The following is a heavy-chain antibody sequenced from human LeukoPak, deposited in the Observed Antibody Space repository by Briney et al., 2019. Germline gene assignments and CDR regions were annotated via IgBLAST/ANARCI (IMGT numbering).Heavy chain of an antibody. D-gene: IGHD3-3*01. J-gene: IGHJ6*03. CDR3: ARVPYDYHYYYYMDV. V-gene: IGHV4-59*01. Sequence: SETLSLTCTVSGGSIRSYYWSWIRQPPGKGLEWIAYIYYSGSTNYNPSLKSRVTISVDTSKHQFSLKLSSVTAADTAVYYCARVPYDYHYYYYMDVWGKGTTVTVSS. CDR1: GGSIRSYY. CDR2: IYYSGST.